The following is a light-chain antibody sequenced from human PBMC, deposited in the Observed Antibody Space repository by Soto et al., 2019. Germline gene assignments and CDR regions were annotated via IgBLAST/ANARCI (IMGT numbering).Light chain of an antibody. J-gene: IGLJ1*01. CDR2: EVS. CDR1: SSDVGGYNY. Sequence: QSALTQPPSASGSPGQSVIISCTGTSSDVGGYNYVSWYQQHPGKAPKVIIYEVSKRPSGVPDRFSGSKSGNTASLTVSGLQAEDEADYYCSSYAGTTLYVFGTGTKVTVI. CDR3: SSYAGTTLYV. V-gene: IGLV2-8*01.